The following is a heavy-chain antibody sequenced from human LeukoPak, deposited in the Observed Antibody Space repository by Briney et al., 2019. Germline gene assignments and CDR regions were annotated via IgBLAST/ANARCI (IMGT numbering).Heavy chain of an antibody. V-gene: IGHV4-34*01. J-gene: IGHJ6*03. CDR3: AGGGSYYGSGSYSTLNYYYYYMDV. Sequence: PSETLSLTCAVYGGSFSGYYWSWIRQPPGKGLEWIGEINHSGSTNYNPSLKSRVTISVDTSKNQFSLKLSSVTAADTAVYYCAGGGSYYGSGSYSTLNYYYYYMDVWGKGTTVTVSS. CDR2: INHSGST. D-gene: IGHD3-10*01. CDR1: GGSFSGYY.